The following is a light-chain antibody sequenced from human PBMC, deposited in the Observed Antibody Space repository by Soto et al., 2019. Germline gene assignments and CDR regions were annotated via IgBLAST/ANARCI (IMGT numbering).Light chain of an antibody. V-gene: IGLV2-8*01. CDR2: EVT. CDR3: SSYAGSNMGV. J-gene: IGLJ1*01. CDR1: SSDVGGYKF. Sequence: QSALTQPPSASGSPGQSFTISCTGTSSDVGGYKFVSWYQQHPGKAPKLIIYEVTQRPSGVPDRFSGSKSGNTASLTVSGLQAEDDADYYCSSYAGSNMGVFGTGTKVTVL.